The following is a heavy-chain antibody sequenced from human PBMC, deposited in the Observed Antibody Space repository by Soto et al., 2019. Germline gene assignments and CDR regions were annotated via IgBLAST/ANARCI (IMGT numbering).Heavy chain of an antibody. Sequence: GGSLRLSCAASGLTVSSKYMSWVRQAPGKGLEWVSLFYPDGTTYSAGSTYYAESVKGRFTISRDSSKNTLYLQMNSLRAEDTPVYYCASNYGYNYYDYWGQGTLVTVSS. CDR2: FYPDGTTYSAGST. CDR3: ASNYGYNYYDY. V-gene: IGHV3-NL1*01. D-gene: IGHD5-12*01. CDR1: GLTVSSKY. J-gene: IGHJ4*02.